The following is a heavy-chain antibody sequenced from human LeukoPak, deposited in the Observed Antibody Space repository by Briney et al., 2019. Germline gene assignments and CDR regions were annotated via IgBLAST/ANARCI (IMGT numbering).Heavy chain of an antibody. Sequence: PSETLSLTCTVSGGSISSYYWSWIRQPPGKGLEWIGYIYYSGSTNYNPSLKSRVTISVDTSRNQLSLKLSSVTAADTAVYYCAMTYCSSTSCYLDYWGQGTLVTVSS. D-gene: IGHD2-2*01. CDR2: IYYSGST. J-gene: IGHJ4*02. CDR3: AMTYCSSTSCYLDY. V-gene: IGHV4-59*01. CDR1: GGSISSYY.